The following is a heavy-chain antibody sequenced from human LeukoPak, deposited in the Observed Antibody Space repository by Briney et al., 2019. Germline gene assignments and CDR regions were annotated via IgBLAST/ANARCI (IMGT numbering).Heavy chain of an antibody. CDR1: GGSISGYY. Sequence: LETLSLTCTVSGGSISGYYWSWIRQPAGKGLEWIGLIYSSGSTNYNPSLESRVTMSVDTSKHQFSLKLTSVTAADTAVYHCARDMHSFGYYFDYWGQGILVTVSS. D-gene: IGHD5-18*01. J-gene: IGHJ4*02. CDR2: IYSSGST. CDR3: ARDMHSFGYYFDY. V-gene: IGHV4-4*07.